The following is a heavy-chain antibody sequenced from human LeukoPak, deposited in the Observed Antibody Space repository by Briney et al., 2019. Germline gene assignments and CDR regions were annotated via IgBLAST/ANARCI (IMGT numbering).Heavy chain of an antibody. CDR3: ARAAFGVFGVVKPIHY. CDR1: GGSISGYY. CDR2: IYHSGFT. V-gene: IGHV4-59*12. D-gene: IGHD3-3*01. J-gene: IGHJ4*02. Sequence: PSETLSLTCIVSGGSISGYYWSWLRQPPGKGLEWMGYIYHSGFTDYNPSLRSRITMPVDTSKNQFSLKLTYVTAADTAVYYCARAAFGVFGVVKPIHYWGQGILVTVSA.